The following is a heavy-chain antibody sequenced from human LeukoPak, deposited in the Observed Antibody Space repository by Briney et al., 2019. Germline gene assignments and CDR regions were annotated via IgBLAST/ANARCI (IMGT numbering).Heavy chain of an antibody. CDR1: GFTFSSYA. CDR2: IYYSGST. V-gene: IGHV4-39*01. Sequence: GSLRLSCAASGFTFSSYAMSWIRQPPGKGLEWIGSIYYSGSTYYNPSLKSRVTISVDTSKNQFSLKLSSVTAADTAVYYCARHSGSYYWYYFDYWGQGTLVTVSS. J-gene: IGHJ4*02. CDR3: ARHSGSYYWYYFDY. D-gene: IGHD1-26*01.